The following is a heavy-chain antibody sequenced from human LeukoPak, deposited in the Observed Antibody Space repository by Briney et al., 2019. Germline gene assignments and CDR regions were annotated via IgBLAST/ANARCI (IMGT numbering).Heavy chain of an antibody. Sequence: ASVTVSCKASGYSFTGYYIHWVRQAPGQGLEWMGWINPNSGDANYAQKLQGRVTMTADTSISTAYMKLDSLTSDDTAVYYCARGVVVAGIDYWGQGTLVTVSS. CDR3: ARGVVVAGIDY. J-gene: IGHJ4*02. D-gene: IGHD2-21*02. CDR1: GYSFTGYY. V-gene: IGHV1-2*02. CDR2: INPNSGDA.